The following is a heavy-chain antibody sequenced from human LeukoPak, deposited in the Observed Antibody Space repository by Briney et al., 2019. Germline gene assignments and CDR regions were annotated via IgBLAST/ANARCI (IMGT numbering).Heavy chain of an antibody. D-gene: IGHD3-10*01. CDR1: GFTFSNYG. CDR3: ARSYYYGSGSYAFDI. J-gene: IGHJ3*02. V-gene: IGHV3-74*01. Sequence: GGSLRLSCAASGFTFSNYGKHWVRQAPGKGLVWVSRISGDGSVTSYADSVRGRFTISRDNAKNTLYLEMNSLRAEDTALYYCARSYYYGSGSYAFDIWGQGTMVTVSS. CDR2: ISGDGSVT.